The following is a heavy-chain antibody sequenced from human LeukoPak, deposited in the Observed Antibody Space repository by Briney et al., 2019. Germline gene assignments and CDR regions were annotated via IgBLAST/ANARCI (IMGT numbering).Heavy chain of an antibody. J-gene: IGHJ3*02. CDR1: GYTLTRYY. D-gene: IGHD3-22*01. Sequence: ASVKVSCKASGYTLTRYYMHWVRQAPGQGLEWMGRINPKSGGTNYAQKFQGRVTMTRDTSISTAYMELSRLRSDDTAVYYCARDSPYYYDSSGFDAFDIWGQGTMVTVSS. CDR2: INPKSGGT. CDR3: ARDSPYYYDSSGFDAFDI. V-gene: IGHV1-2*06.